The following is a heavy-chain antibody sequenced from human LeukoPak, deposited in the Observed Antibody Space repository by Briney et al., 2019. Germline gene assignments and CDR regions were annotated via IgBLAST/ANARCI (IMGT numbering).Heavy chain of an antibody. J-gene: IGHJ5*02. D-gene: IGHD3-22*01. V-gene: IGHV1-69*05. CDR2: IIPIFGAA. CDR1: GGTFSSYA. CDR3: ARSRGYYYDSSGYNWFDP. Sequence: SVKVSCMASGGTFSSYAISWVRQAPGQGLEWMGRIIPIFGAANYAQKFQGRVTITTDESMSTAYMELSSLRSEDTAVYYCARSRGYYYDSSGYNWFDPWGQGTLVTVSS.